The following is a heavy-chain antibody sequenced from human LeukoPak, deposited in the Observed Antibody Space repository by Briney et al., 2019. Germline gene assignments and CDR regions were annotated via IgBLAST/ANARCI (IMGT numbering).Heavy chain of an antibody. V-gene: IGHV3-48*02. CDR1: GFTFSTYS. Sequence: GGSLRLSCAASGFTFSTYSMNWVRQAPGKGLEWVSYISSSSGTIYYADSVKGRFTISRDNAKNSLYLHMNSLRDEDTAVYYCARDFDTSGYTFDYWGQGSLVTVSS. CDR2: ISSSSGTI. CDR3: ARDFDTSGYTFDY. J-gene: IGHJ4*02. D-gene: IGHD3-22*01.